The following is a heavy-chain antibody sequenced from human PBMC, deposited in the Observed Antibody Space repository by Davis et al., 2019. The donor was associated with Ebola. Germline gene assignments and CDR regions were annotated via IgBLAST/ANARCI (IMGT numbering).Heavy chain of an antibody. CDR2: IIPIFGTA. CDR3: ARESKKWLASNWFDP. J-gene: IGHJ5*02. CDR1: GYTFTGYY. V-gene: IGHV1-69*13. Sequence: SVKVSCKASGYTFTGYYMHWVRQAPGQGLEWMGGIIPIFGTANYAQKFQGRVTITADESTSTAYMELRSLRSDDTAVYYCARESKKWLASNWFDPWGQGTLVTVSS. D-gene: IGHD6-19*01.